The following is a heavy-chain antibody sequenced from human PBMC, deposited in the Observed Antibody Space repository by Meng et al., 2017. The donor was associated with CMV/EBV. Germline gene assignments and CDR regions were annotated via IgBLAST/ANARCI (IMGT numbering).Heavy chain of an antibody. Sequence: SETLSLTCAVYGGSFSGYYWSWIRQPPGKGLEWIGEINHSGSTNYNPSLKSRVTISVDTSKNQFPLKLSSVTAADTAVYYCARQRSSGWLYYYYGMDVWGQGPRSPSP. V-gene: IGHV4-34*01. CDR3: ARQRSSGWLYYYYGMDV. D-gene: IGHD6-19*01. CDR1: GGSFSGYY. CDR2: INHSGST. J-gene: IGHJ6*02.